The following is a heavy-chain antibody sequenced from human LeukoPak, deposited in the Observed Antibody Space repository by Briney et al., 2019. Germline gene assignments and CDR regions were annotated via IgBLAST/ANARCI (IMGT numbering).Heavy chain of an antibody. J-gene: IGHJ4*02. Sequence: SETPSLTCTVSGGSISSGGYYWSWIRQHPGKGLEWIGYIYYSGNTFYNPSLKSRVTISRDTSKNQFSLKLSSVTAADTAVYYCARLVEYQLPFDYWGQGTLVTVSS. CDR1: GGSISSGGYY. CDR2: IYYSGNT. CDR3: ARLVEYQLPFDY. V-gene: IGHV4-31*03. D-gene: IGHD2-2*01.